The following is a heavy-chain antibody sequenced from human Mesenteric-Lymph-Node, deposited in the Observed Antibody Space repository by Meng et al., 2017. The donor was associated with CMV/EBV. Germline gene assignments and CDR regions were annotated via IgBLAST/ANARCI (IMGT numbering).Heavy chain of an antibody. Sequence: SETLSLTCTVSGGPISSYYWSWIRQPPGKGLEWFGYIYYIGSTNYNPSLKSRVTISVDTSKTQVSLRLNSVTAADTAVYYCAWGPNMFYFDSWAQGTLVTVSS. V-gene: IGHV4-59*01. D-gene: IGHD3-16*01. CDR2: IYYIGST. J-gene: IGHJ4*02. CDR1: GGPISSYY. CDR3: AWGPNMFYFDS.